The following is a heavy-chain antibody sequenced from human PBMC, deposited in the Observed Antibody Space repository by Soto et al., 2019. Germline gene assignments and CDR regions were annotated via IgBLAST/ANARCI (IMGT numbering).Heavy chain of an antibody. CDR2: ISASATNT. CDR3: AEGCPRDGYQEFVY. D-gene: IGHD5-12*01. CDR1: GFTFSAYA. J-gene: IGHJ4*02. Sequence: GGSLRLSCAASGFTFSAYAMRWVRPAPGTGLGWVSSISASATNTYFADSVKGWLTMSGANSKGTLYLHMNSSSPEDTALYYCAEGCPRDGYQEFVYWGQGTPVTVSS. V-gene: IGHV3-23*01.